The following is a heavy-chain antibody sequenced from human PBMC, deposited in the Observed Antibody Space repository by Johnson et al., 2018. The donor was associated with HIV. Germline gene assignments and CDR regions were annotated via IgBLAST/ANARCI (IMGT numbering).Heavy chain of an antibody. CDR3: ARAGDYDILTGSLLRGAFDI. D-gene: IGHD3-9*01. CDR2: IYSGGST. V-gene: IGHV3-66*01. J-gene: IGHJ3*02. Sequence: VQLVESGGSVVRPGGSLRLSCAASGFTFDDYGMSWVRQGSGKGLEWVSVIYSGGSTYYADSVKGRFTISRDNSKNTVYLQMNSLRAGDTAVYYCARAGDYDILTGSLLRGAFDIWGQGTMVTVSS. CDR1: GFTFDDYG.